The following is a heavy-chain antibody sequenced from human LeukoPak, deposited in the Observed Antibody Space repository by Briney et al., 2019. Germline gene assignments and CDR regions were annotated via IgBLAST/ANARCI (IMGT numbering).Heavy chain of an antibody. CDR2: ISFDGVTT. CDR3: AREYSDSYGVIGHFDS. CDR1: ESTFRNFA. V-gene: IGHV3-30-3*01. Sequence: GGSLRLSCAASESTFRNFAMHWVRQTPDKGLEWVALISFDGVTTYYADSVRGRFTISRDNSKNTLFLQMNSLRGEDTAVYYCAREYSDSYGVIGHFDSWGLGTLVPVSS. D-gene: IGHD2-21*01. J-gene: IGHJ4*02.